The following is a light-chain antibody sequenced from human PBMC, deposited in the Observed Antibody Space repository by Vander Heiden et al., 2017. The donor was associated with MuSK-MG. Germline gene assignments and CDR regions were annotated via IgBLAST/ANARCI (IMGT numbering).Light chain of an antibody. V-gene: IGKV1-33*01. CDR2: DAS. Sequence: DILLTQSPSSLPASVGDKVTITCHAGQDISNRLNWYQQKPGKAPKLLIHDASNLETGVPSRFSGSGSGTQFSFTVSSLQPEDVATYYCQQYDDLFTFGDGTKVDLK. J-gene: IGKJ3*01. CDR1: QDISNR. CDR3: QQYDDLFT.